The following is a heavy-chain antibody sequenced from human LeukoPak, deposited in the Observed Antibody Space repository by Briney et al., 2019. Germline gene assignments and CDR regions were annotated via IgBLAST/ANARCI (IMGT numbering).Heavy chain of an antibody. V-gene: IGHV4-39*01. CDR2: SFYGENS. CDR1: GGTISTYSSSTYY. D-gene: IGHD6-25*01. Sequence: SETLSLTCTVSGGTISTYSSSTYYQGRIRHAPGKGLEWTGNSFYGENSHYNPSLKSRATLSVDTSNNQFSLKLTSVTAADAAVYFCAGQLPTAAADTRGYFDYWGQGTVVTVSS. CDR3: AGQLPTAAADTRGYFDY. J-gene: IGHJ4*02.